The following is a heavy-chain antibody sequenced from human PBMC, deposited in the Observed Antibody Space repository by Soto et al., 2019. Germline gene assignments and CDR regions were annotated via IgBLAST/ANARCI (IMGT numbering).Heavy chain of an antibody. CDR1: GGSISSGGYY. Sequence: SETLSLTCTVSGGSISSGGYYWSWIRQHPGKGLVWVGYIYYSGSTYYNPSLKSRITKSVDTSKNKFSLKLISVTDADTAVYYCAGAGGYSKKKYYFDYWGQGTLVTVSS. CDR2: IYYSGST. CDR3: AGAGGYSKKKYYFDY. V-gene: IGHV4-31*03. J-gene: IGHJ4*02. D-gene: IGHD5-18*01.